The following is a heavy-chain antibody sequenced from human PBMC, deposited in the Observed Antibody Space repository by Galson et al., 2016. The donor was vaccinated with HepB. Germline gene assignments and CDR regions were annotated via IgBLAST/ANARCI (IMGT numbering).Heavy chain of an antibody. Sequence: SLRLSCAASGFTFSSFAMNWVRQAPGKGLEWVSAISGSGGTTYYAESVKGRLTSSRDNSKDTVYLQMNSLRAGDTAVYYCAKVGYCTSTSCPFDDWGQGTLVTVSS. D-gene: IGHD2-2*01. CDR3: AKVGYCTSTSCPFDD. CDR1: GFTFSSFA. V-gene: IGHV3-23*01. J-gene: IGHJ4*02. CDR2: ISGSGGTT.